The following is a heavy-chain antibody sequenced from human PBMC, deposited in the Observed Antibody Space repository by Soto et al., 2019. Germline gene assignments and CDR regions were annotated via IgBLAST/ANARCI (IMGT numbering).Heavy chain of an antibody. J-gene: IGHJ4*02. CDR2: IIPIFGTA. CDR1: GGTFSSYA. D-gene: IGHD2-15*01. CDR3: ARGSLGGNRFDY. V-gene: IGHV1-69*06. Sequence: SVKVSCKASGGTFSSYAISWVRQAPGQGLEWMGGIIPIFGTANYAQKFQGRVTITADKSTSTAYMELSSLRSEDTAVYYCARGSLGGNRFDYWGQGTLVTVSS.